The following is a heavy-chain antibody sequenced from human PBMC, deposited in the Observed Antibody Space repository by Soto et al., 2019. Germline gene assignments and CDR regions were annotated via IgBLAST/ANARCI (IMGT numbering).Heavy chain of an antibody. J-gene: IGHJ4*01. D-gene: IGHD1-26*01. CDR2: MYYSGST. V-gene: IGHV4-39*01. Sequence: SETLSLTCTISGDSISISSYYWAWIRQPPGKGLEWIGSMYYSGSTYNNPSLKSRVTMSVDTPKKQFSLILGSVTAADTAVYYCAATLTVGATPYYFEYWDEGNLVTVAS. CDR1: GDSISISSYY. CDR3: AATLTVGATPYYFEY.